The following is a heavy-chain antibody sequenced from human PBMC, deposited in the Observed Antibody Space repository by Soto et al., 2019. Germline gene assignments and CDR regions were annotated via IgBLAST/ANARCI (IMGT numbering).Heavy chain of an antibody. CDR2: ITDTGDST. J-gene: IGHJ4*02. CDR1: GFTFSSYA. CDR3: AKDLGYSYGYWVGY. D-gene: IGHD5-18*01. V-gene: IGHV3-23*01. Sequence: GGSLRLSCAASGFTFSSYAMIWVRQAPGKGLEWVSAITDTGDSTYYADFVKGRFTISRDNSKNTLFLQMNSLSAEDTAIYYCAKDLGYSYGYWVGYWGQGTLVPVSS.